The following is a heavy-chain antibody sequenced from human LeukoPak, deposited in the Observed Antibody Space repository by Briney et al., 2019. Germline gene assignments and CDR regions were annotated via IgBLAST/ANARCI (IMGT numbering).Heavy chain of an antibody. CDR3: ARAVAGPEGAFDI. Sequence: PSEPLSLTCAVSGGSISSSNWWSWVRQPPGKGLEWIGEIYHSGSTNYNPSLKSRVTISVDKSKNQFSLKLSSVTAADTAVYYCARAVAGPEGAFDIWGQGTTVIVSS. V-gene: IGHV4-4*02. D-gene: IGHD6-19*01. CDR2: IYHSGST. CDR1: GGSISSSNW. J-gene: IGHJ3*02.